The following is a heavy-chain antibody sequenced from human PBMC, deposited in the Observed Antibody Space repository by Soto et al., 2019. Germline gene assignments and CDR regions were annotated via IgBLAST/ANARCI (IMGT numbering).Heavy chain of an antibody. D-gene: IGHD5-18*01. CDR3: ARVWGPPEISVHTDMDC. J-gene: IGHJ4*02. CDR1: GFRLSGYW. V-gene: IGHV3-74*01. Sequence: EVQLVESGGGVVQPGGSLRLSCASSGFRLSGYWMHWVRQAPGKGLVWVSRIDGEGIITSYADSVKGRFTISSDDATNTLYLQMNSLRVEDTAVYYCARVWGPPEISVHTDMDCWGQGTLVTVSS. CDR2: IDGEGIIT.